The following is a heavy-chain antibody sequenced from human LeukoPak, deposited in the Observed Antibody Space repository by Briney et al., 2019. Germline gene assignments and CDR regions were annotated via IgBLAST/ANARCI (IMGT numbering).Heavy chain of an antibody. CDR3: AREGRYYYDSSGYYSSSFDY. CDR1: GYTFTSYG. V-gene: IGHV1-18*01. Sequence: ASVKVSCKASGYTFTSYGISWVRQAPGQGLEWMGWISAYNGNTNYAQKLQGRVTMTTDTSTSTAYMELRSLRSDGTAVYYCAREGRYYYDSSGYYSSSFDYWGQGTLVTVSS. CDR2: ISAYNGNT. J-gene: IGHJ4*02. D-gene: IGHD3-22*01.